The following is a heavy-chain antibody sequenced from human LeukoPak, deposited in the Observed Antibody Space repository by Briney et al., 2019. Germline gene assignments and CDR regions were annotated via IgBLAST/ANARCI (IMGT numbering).Heavy chain of an antibody. J-gene: IGHJ4*02. CDR3: ARTSYYDSSRYWRFDY. CDR1: GGTFSRYA. D-gene: IGHD3-22*01. Sequence: VKVSCKASGGTFSRYAIGWVRQARGQGVEWMGRIIPIFGTANYAQKFQGRVTITTDESTSIAYMELSSLRSEDTAVYYRARTSYYDSSRYWRFDYGGQATLVTVSS. CDR2: IIPIFGTA. V-gene: IGHV1-69*05.